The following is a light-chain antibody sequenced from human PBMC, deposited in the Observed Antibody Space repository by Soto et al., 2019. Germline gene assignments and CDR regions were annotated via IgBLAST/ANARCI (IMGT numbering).Light chain of an antibody. CDR3: QQYKNWPPLT. J-gene: IGKJ4*01. V-gene: IGKV3-15*01. CDR2: GAS. Sequence: EIVMTQSPSTLSVSPGERATLSCRASQSVSSNLAWYQQKPGQAPRLLIYGASTRASGIPARFSGSGSGTEFTITISSRLSQDFSVYYCQQYKNWPPLTFGGGTKVEIK. CDR1: QSVSSN.